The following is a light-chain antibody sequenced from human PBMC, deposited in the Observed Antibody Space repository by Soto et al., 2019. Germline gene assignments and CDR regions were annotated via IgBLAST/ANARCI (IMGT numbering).Light chain of an antibody. CDR3: TSWTTSTTMI. Sequence: QSALTQPASVSGSPGPAVTISRTGTSSDIGAYNFGSWYQHQPGKAPKLMLYDVNSQPSGVSNRFSGAKSGNAASLTISGLQAGDEADYYCTSWTTSTTMIFGGGTKVTV. V-gene: IGLV2-14*03. J-gene: IGLJ2*01. CDR1: SSDIGAYNF. CDR2: DVN.